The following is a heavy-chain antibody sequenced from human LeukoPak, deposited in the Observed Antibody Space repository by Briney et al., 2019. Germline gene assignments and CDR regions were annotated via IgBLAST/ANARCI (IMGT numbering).Heavy chain of an antibody. CDR3: ARDPSGVSWYFDF. CDR1: GFNFNDYA. CDR2: INQDGSEK. J-gene: IGHJ4*02. Sequence: GGSLRLSCAASGFNFNDYAMKWVRQAPGKGLEWVANINQDGSEKYYVDSVKGRFTISRDNAKNSLFLQMSSLRAEDTAVYFCARDPSGVSWYFDFWGQGTLVTVSS. V-gene: IGHV3-7*01. D-gene: IGHD3-10*01.